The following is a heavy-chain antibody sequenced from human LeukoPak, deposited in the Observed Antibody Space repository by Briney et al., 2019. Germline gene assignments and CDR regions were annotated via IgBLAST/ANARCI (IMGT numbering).Heavy chain of an antibody. D-gene: IGHD6-13*01. Sequence: SETLSLTCAVSGGSISSGGYSWSWIRQPPGKGLEWIGYIYHSGSTYYNPSLKCRVTISVDRSKNQFSLKLSSVTAADTAVYYCARGQQLAPFDPWGQGTLVTVSS. V-gene: IGHV4-30-2*01. CDR2: IYHSGST. CDR1: GGSISSGGYS. J-gene: IGHJ5*02. CDR3: ARGQQLAPFDP.